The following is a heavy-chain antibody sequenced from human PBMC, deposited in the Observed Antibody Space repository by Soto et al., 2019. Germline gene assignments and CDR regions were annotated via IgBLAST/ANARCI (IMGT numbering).Heavy chain of an antibody. J-gene: IGHJ4*02. CDR2: ISGSGGST. CDR3: AKVPEACSGGSCYPTAYYFDY. CDR1: GVTFSSHA. V-gene: IGHV3-23*01. Sequence: PGGSLRLARASSGVTFSSHALSRVRPAPGKGLEWVSAISGSGGSTYYADSVKGRFTISRDNSKNTLYLQMNSLRAEDTAVYYCAKVPEACSGGSCYPTAYYFDYRGQRNLVTVSS. D-gene: IGHD2-15*01.